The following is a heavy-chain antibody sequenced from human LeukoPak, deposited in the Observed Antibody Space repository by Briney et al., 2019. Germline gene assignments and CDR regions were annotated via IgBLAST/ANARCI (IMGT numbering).Heavy chain of an antibody. J-gene: IGHJ4*02. D-gene: IGHD2-15*01. CDR1: GFTFSSYG. CDR3: VSSYCSGGSCYSASGY. V-gene: IGHV3-21*01. CDR2: ISSSSSYI. Sequence: GGCLRLSCAASGFTFSSYGMNWVRLAPGKGLEWVSSISSSSSYIYYADSVKGRFTISRDNAKNSLYLQMNSLRAEDTAVYYCVSSYCSGGSCYSASGYWGQGTLVTVS.